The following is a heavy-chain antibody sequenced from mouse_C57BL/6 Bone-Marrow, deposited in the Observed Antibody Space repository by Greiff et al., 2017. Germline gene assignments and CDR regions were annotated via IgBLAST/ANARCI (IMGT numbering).Heavy chain of an antibody. J-gene: IGHJ2*01. D-gene: IGHD1-1*01. V-gene: IGHV14-4*01. Sequence: EVQLQQYGAELVRPGASVKLSCTASGFNIKDDYMHWVKQRPEQGLEWIGWIDPENGDTEYASKFQGKATITADTSSNTAYLQLSSLTSEDTAVYYCPLRNFDYWGQGTTLTVSS. CDR1: GFNIKDDY. CDR2: IDPENGDT. CDR3: PLRNFDY.